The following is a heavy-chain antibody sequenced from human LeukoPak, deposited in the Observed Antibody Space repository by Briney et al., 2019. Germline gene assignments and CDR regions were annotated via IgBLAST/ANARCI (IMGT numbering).Heavy chain of an antibody. CDR2: IRYDGSNK. J-gene: IGHJ4*02. CDR3: ARAPRPIAAAGKPLDY. Sequence: GGSLRLSCAASGFTFSSYGMHWVRQAPGKGLEWVAFIRYDGSNKYYADSVKGRFTISRDNSKNTLYLQMNSLRAEDTAVYYCARAPRPIAAAGKPLDYWGQGTLVTVSS. CDR1: GFTFSSYG. D-gene: IGHD6-13*01. V-gene: IGHV3-30*02.